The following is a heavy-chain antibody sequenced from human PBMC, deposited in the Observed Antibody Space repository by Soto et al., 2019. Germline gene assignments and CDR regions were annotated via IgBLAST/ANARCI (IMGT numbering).Heavy chain of an antibody. CDR3: AKLYSSSWSGYFDY. V-gene: IGHV3-23*01. D-gene: IGHD6-13*01. CDR2: ISGGAGT. J-gene: IGHJ4*02. Sequence: HPGGSLRLSCAASGFTFSNYAMSWVRQAPGKGPEWVSAISGGAGTYYADSVKGRFTVSRDNSKTALYLQMNSLRAEDTAVYYCAKLYSSSWSGYFDYWGQGTLVTVSS. CDR1: GFTFSNYA.